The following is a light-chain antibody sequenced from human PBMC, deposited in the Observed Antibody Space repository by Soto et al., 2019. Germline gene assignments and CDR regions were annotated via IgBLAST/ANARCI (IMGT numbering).Light chain of an antibody. Sequence: QSVLTQPPSASGSPGQSVTISCTGTSSDVGACNYVSWYQQFPGAAPQLVIYDNIKRAPGTPERFSGSKSGTSATLDITGLQTGDEADYYCGTWDNSLSAGLFGAGTKLTVL. J-gene: IGLJ2*01. CDR2: DNI. V-gene: IGLV1-51*01. CDR1: SSDVGACNY. CDR3: GTWDNSLSAGL.